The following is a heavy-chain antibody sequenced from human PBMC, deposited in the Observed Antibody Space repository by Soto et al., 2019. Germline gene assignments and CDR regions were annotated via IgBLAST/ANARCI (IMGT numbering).Heavy chain of an antibody. CDR3: ARFRSAAGTGGTNWFDP. CDR1: GGSISGYY. D-gene: IGHD6-13*01. V-gene: IGHV4-59*01. J-gene: IGHJ5*02. Sequence: SETLSLTCTVSGGSISGYYWSWIRQPPGKGLEWIGYIYYSGSINYSPSLKSRVTISVDTPKNQFSLKLSSVTAADTAVYYCARFRSAAGTGGTNWFDPWGQGTLVTVSS. CDR2: IYYSGSI.